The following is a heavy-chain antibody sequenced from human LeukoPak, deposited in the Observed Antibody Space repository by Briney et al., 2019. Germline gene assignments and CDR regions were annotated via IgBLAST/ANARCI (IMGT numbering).Heavy chain of an antibody. CDR3: AKAPS. CDR2: VTGSGADT. J-gene: IGHJ4*02. CDR1: GLTFGSYA. Sequence: GGSLRLSCVASGLTFGSYAMTWVRQAPGMGLEWVSGVTGSGADTYYADSVKGRFTVSRDNSKNTLYLQMNSLRVEDTAVYYCAKAPSWGQGTLVTVSS. V-gene: IGHV3-23*01.